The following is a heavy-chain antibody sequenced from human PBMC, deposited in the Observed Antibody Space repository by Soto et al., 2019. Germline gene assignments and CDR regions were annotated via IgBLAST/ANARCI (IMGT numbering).Heavy chain of an antibody. V-gene: IGHV3-30-3*01. J-gene: IGHJ6*02. CDR3: ARVDVSGSSGWYYYGMDV. D-gene: IGHD6-19*01. CDR2: ISYDGSNK. Sequence: QVQLVESGGGVVQPGWSLRLSCAASGFTFSSYAMHWVRQAPGKGLEWVAVISYDGSNKYYADSVKGRFTISRDNSKNTLYLQMNSLRAEDTAVYYCARVDVSGSSGWYYYGMDVWGQGTTVTVSS. CDR1: GFTFSSYA.